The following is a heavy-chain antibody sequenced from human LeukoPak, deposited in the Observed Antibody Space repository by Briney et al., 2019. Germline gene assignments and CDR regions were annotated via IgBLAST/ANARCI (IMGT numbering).Heavy chain of an antibody. CDR1: GYTFTSYG. D-gene: IGHD1-20*01. CDR2: ISAYNGNT. V-gene: IGHV1-18*01. J-gene: IGHJ4*02. CDR3: ARDRNNWNPSTLDY. Sequence: APVKVSCKASGYTFTSYGISWVRQAPGQGLEWMGWISAYNGNTNYAQKLQGRVTMTTDTSTSTAYMELRSLRSDDTAVYYCARDRNNWNPSTLDYWGQGTLVTVSS.